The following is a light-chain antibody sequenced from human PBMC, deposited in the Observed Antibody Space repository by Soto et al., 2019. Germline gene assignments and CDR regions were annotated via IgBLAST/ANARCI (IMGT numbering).Light chain of an antibody. CDR3: QQRSTLLT. J-gene: IGKJ4*01. Sequence: EIVLTQSPATLSLPPGERATLSCRASQSVSSYLAWYQQKPGPAPRLLIYDASNRATGIPARFSGNGSGPDFALTISSREPEGFAVCYCQQRSTLLTVGGGTNVGIK. V-gene: IGKV3-11*01. CDR2: DAS. CDR1: QSVSSY.